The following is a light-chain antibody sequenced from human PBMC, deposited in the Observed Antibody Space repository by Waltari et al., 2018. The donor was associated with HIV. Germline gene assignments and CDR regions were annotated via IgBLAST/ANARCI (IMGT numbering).Light chain of an antibody. CDR2: VAS. CDR1: QDISTW. J-gene: IGKJ1*01. V-gene: IGKV1-12*01. Sequence: DIQMTQSPSSVSASVGGRVTINCRASQDISTWLAWYQQRPGKAPKLLIYVASTLQSGVPSRFSGSGSGTDFTLIISSLQTEDFATYYCQQTHSFPWTFGQGTKVEIK. CDR3: QQTHSFPWT.